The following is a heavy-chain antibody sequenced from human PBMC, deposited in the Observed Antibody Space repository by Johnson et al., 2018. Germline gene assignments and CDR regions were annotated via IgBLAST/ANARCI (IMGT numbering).Heavy chain of an antibody. D-gene: IGHD3-3*01. CDR1: ELTFSSYE. CDR3: ATGGYRRSGPPDV. CDR2: ISQDGRYK. Sequence: VQLVESGGGVVQPKRSLRLSCAASELTFSSYEMHWVRQAPGKGLEWMAVISQDGRYKYYADSVKGRITISRDNSKKTLYVQMNSLRPEETAVYYCATGGYRRSGPPDVWGQGTTFTVSS. V-gene: IGHV3-30*03. J-gene: IGHJ6*02.